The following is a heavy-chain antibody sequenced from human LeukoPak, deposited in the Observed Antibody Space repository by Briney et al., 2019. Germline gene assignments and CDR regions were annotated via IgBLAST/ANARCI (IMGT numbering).Heavy chain of an antibody. CDR2: ISAYNGNT. V-gene: IGHV1-18*01. CDR1: GYTFTSYG. CDR3: ARAKARIAAAGTQLYYYFDY. Sequence: ASVKVSCKASGYTFTSYGISWVRQAPGQGLEWMGWISAYNGNTNYAQKLQGRVTMTTDTSTSTAYMELRSLRSDDTAVYYCARAKARIAAAGTQLYYYFDYWGQGTLVTVSS. J-gene: IGHJ4*02. D-gene: IGHD6-13*01.